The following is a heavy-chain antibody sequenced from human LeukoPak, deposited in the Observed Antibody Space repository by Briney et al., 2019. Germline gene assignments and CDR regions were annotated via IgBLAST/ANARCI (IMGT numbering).Heavy chain of an antibody. CDR2: IKEDGSAK. D-gene: IGHD3-22*01. CDR3: VRLRRNSDRSGYYYYYNY. J-gene: IGHJ4*02. CDR1: GLSFSSYW. Sequence: GGSLRLSCAASGLSFSSYWMTWVRQAPGKGLEWVANIKEDGSAKSYVDSVKGRFTISRDNAKNSLYLQMNSLRAEDTALYYCVRLRRNSDRSGYYYYYNYWGQGILVTVSS. V-gene: IGHV3-7*01.